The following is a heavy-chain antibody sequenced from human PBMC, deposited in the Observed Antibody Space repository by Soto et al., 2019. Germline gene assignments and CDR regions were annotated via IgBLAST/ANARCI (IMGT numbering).Heavy chain of an antibody. CDR1: GYTFTSYA. J-gene: IGHJ6*02. CDR3: ARSRGSGSYFLYYYGMDV. CDR2: INAGNGNT. Sequence: GAPVKVSCKASGYTFTSYAMHWVRQAPGQRLEWMGWINAGNGNTKYSQKFQGRVTITRDTSASTAYMELSSLRSEDTAVYYCARSRGSGSYFLYYYGMDVWGQGTTVTVSS. D-gene: IGHD3-10*01. V-gene: IGHV1-3*01.